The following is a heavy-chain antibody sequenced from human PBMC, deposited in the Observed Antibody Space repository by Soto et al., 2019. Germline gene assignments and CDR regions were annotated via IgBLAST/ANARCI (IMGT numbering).Heavy chain of an antibody. J-gene: IGHJ5*02. D-gene: IGHD3-16*02. CDR3: ARMGLHLGELSRNWFDP. V-gene: IGHV4-31*03. Sequence: QVQLQESGPGLVKPSQTLSLTCSMSGGSINSGDYYWNWIRQYPGKGLEWIGYIYSSGRTHYNPSLKSRINISLDTSNNLLSLKLSSVTAADTAVYYCARMGLHLGELSRNWFDPWGRGTLVTVSS. CDR1: GGSINSGDYY. CDR2: IYSSGRT.